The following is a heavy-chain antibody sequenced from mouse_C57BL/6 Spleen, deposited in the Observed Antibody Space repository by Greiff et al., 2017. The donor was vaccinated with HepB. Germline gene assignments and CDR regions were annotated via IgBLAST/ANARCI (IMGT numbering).Heavy chain of an antibody. V-gene: IGHV1-54*01. CDR2: INPGSGGT. D-gene: IGHD1-1*01. J-gene: IGHJ2*01. CDR3: ARFPYYYGSSYYFDY. CDR1: GYAFTNYL. Sequence: QVQLQQSGAELVRPGTSVKVSCKASGYAFTNYLIEWVKQRPGQGLEWIGVINPGSGGTNYNEKFKGKATLTADKSSSTAYMQLSSLTSEDSAVEYCARFPYYYGSSYYFDYWGQGTTLTVSS.